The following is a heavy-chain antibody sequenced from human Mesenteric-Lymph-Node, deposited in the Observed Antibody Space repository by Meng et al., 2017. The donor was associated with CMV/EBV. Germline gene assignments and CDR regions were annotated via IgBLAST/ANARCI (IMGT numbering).Heavy chain of an antibody. Sequence: SETLSLTCTVSGSSMSRYYWSWIRQPPGKGLEWIGYIYYSGSTNYNPSLKSRVTISVDTSKDHFSLKLNSVTAADTAFYYCARGYCSGSSCPLDPWGQGTLVTVSS. CDR3: ARGYCSGSSCPLDP. D-gene: IGHD2-15*01. J-gene: IGHJ5*02. CDR1: GSSMSRYY. CDR2: IYYSGST. V-gene: IGHV4-59*01.